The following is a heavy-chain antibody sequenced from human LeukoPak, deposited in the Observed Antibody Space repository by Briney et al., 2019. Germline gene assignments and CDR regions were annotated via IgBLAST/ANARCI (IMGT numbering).Heavy chain of an antibody. D-gene: IGHD3-3*01. CDR2: ISGSGGST. J-gene: IGHJ3*02. CDR1: GFTFSSYA. V-gene: IGHV3-23*01. CDR3: TRAPGTGPLTVRWSGPFDI. Sequence: GGSLRLSCAASGFTFSSYAMSWVRQAPGKGLEWVSAISGSGGSTYYADSVKGRFTISRDNSKNTLYLQMNSLRAEDTAVYYCTRAPGTGPLTVRWSGPFDIWGQGTMVTVSS.